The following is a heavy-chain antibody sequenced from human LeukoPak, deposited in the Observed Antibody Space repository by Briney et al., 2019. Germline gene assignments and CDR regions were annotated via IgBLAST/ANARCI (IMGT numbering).Heavy chain of an antibody. CDR1: GGTFSSYA. CDR2: IIPIFGTA. V-gene: IGHV1-69*06. Sequence: GASVKVSCKASGGTFSSYAISWVRQAPGQGLEWMGGIIPIFGTANYAQKFQGRFTMTEDTSSGTAYMELNRLRSEDTAVYYCTTREIVVEPAATSLVRGVLWRSDFWGHGTLVTVSS. D-gene: IGHD2-2*01. J-gene: IGHJ4*01. CDR3: TTREIVVEPAATSLVRGVLWRSDF.